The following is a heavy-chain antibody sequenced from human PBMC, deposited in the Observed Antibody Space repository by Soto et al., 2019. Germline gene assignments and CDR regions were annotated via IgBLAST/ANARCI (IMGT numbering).Heavy chain of an antibody. CDR3: SRHEEGRRMVFYGMDV. CDR1: GFTFSRSD. Sequence: PVGSLRLSGSASGFTFSRSDLHWVRQAPGKGLEWVGRVRSKIHNYATSFADSVRGRFTISRNDSDNTVSLEMSGLKSEDTALYYCSRHEEGRRMVFYGMDVWGQGTTVTVSS. J-gene: IGHJ6*02. V-gene: IGHV3-73*01. D-gene: IGHD2-8*01. CDR2: VRSKIHNYAT.